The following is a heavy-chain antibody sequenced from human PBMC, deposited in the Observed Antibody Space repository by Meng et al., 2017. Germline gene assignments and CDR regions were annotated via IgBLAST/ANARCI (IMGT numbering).Heavy chain of an antibody. Sequence: VQRRQSGGGLVQPGEYLILACAASGFTFSDHYMDWVRQAPGKGLEWVGRTRNKDNSYTTEYAASVKGRFTISRDDSKNSLYLQMNSLKTEDTAVYYCARADTKGDWFDPWGQGTLVTVSS. CDR3: ARADTKGDWFDP. V-gene: IGHV3-72*01. J-gene: IGHJ5*02. D-gene: IGHD2-8*01. CDR1: GFTFSDHY. CDR2: TRNKDNSYTT.